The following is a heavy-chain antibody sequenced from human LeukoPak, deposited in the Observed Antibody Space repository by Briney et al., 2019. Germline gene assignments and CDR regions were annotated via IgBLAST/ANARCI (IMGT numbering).Heavy chain of an antibody. CDR3: AKTPGYSYASTPFDY. D-gene: IGHD5-18*01. CDR1: GFIFSNYG. Sequence: GRSLRLSCAASGFIFSNYGMHWVRQAPGKGLEWVAVIAYDGTNNYYADSVKGRFTISRHNSKNTLYLQMNTLRTEDTAVYYCAKTPGYSYASTPFDYWGQGTLVTVSS. J-gene: IGHJ4*02. CDR2: IAYDGTNN. V-gene: IGHV3-30*18.